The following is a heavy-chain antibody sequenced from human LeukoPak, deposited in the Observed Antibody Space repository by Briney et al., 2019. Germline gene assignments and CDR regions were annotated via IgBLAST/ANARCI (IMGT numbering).Heavy chain of an antibody. CDR3: ARVLRMTAVITDAFDI. D-gene: IGHD3-9*01. Sequence: SETLSLTCTVSGGSISSAGYYWSWIRQHPGKGLGGFGYINYSGSTYYNSSLKSRLTLSVDTSKSQFSLKLRSVTAADTAVYYCARVLRMTAVITDAFDIWGQGTMVTVSS. CDR1: GGSISSAGYY. V-gene: IGHV4-31*03. CDR2: INYSGST. J-gene: IGHJ3*02.